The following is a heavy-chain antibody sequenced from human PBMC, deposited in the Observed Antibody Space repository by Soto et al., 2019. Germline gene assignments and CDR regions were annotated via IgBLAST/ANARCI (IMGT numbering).Heavy chain of an antibody. CDR2: LCSGGHT. V-gene: IGHV3-53*01. J-gene: IGHJ4*02. CDR3: ARGFNWLDY. Sequence: EVQLEESGGGLIQPGGSLRLSCAAAGLTVSSNYMTWVRQAPGEGLEWVSVLCSGGHTNYADSVKGRFTISRDNSKNTLYLQMTTLTAADTAVYYCARGFNWLDYWGQGTLVTVSS. D-gene: IGHD1-20*01. CDR1: GLTVSSNY.